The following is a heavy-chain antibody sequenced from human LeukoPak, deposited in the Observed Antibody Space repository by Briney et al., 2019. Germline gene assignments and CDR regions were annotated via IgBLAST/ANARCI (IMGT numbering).Heavy chain of an antibody. V-gene: IGHV3-74*01. CDR3: ARVTPGYSYAPN. J-gene: IGHJ4*02. Sequence: GGSLRLSCAASGFTFSSYWMHWVRQAPGKGLVWVSRINSDGSSTSYADSVKGRFTISRDNAKNTLYLQMSSLRAEDTAVFYCARVTPGYSYAPNWGQGTLVTVSS. D-gene: IGHD5-18*01. CDR1: GFTFSSYW. CDR2: INSDGSST.